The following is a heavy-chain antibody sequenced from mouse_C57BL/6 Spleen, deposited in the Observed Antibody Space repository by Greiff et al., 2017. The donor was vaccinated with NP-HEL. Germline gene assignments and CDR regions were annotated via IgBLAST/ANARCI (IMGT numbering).Heavy chain of an antibody. CDR1: GYAFTNYL. J-gene: IGHJ4*01. CDR2: INPGSGGT. CDR3: AMERVGYYAMDY. Sequence: VQLVESGAELVRPGPSVKVSCKASGYAFTNYLIEWVKQRPGQGLEWIGVINPGSGGTNYNEKFKGKATLTADKSSSTAYMQLSSLTSEDSAVYFCAMERVGYYAMDYWGQGTSVTVSS. V-gene: IGHV1-54*01. D-gene: IGHD1-3*01.